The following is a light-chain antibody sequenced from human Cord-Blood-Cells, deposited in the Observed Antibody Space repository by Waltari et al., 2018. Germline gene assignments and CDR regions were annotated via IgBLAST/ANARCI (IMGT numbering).Light chain of an antibody. CDR3: QQRSNWPPIT. CDR1: QSVSSY. J-gene: IGKJ5*01. Sequence: EIVLTQSPATLSLSPGERATLSCRASQSVSSYLAWYQQKPGQAPRLLIYDAYNRATGIPARFSGSGSGTDFTLTISSLEPEDFAVYYCQQRSNWPPITFGQGTGLEIK. V-gene: IGKV3-11*01. CDR2: DAY.